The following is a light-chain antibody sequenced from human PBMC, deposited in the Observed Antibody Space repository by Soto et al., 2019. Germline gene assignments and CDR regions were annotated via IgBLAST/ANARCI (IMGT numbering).Light chain of an antibody. CDR2: GAS. Sequence: EIVLTQSPGTLSLSPGERATLSCRASQSVSSSYLAWYQQKPGQAPRLLIYGASSRATGIPDRFSGSGSGTDFTLTSSRLEPEDFAVYYCQQYGRSLTFGPGTKVDIK. V-gene: IGKV3-20*01. CDR3: QQYGRSLT. CDR1: QSVSSSY. J-gene: IGKJ3*01.